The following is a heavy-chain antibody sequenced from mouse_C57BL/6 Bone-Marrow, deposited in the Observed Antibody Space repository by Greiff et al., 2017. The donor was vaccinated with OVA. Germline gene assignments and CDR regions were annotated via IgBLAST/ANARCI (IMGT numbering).Heavy chain of an antibody. CDR2: IYPGSGST. D-gene: IGHD1-1*01. V-gene: IGHV1-55*01. CDR1: GYTFTSYW. J-gene: IGHJ4*01. CDR3: ARKGPYYYGSRDAMDY. Sequence: VQLQQPGAELVKPGASVKMSCKASGYTFTSYWITWVKQRPGQGLEWIGDIYPGSGSTNYNEKFKSKATLTVDTSSSTAYMQLSSLTSEDSAVYYCARKGPYYYGSRDAMDYWGQGTSVTVSS.